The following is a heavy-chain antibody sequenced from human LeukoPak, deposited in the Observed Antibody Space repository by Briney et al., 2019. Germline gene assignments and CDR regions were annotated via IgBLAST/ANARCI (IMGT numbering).Heavy chain of an antibody. D-gene: IGHD2-8*02. CDR1: GFAISTYA. CDR2: LSSGRSP. Sequence: GGSLRLSCAASGFAISTYAMAWVRQAPGKGLEWISSLSSGRSPSYSDSLEGRLTMSSDDARNTLYLQMDNLRGEDTAMYYCARQLGYCAAGTCYFDSWGHGTQVTVSS. J-gene: IGHJ4*01. V-gene: IGHV3-69-1*01. CDR3: ARQLGYCAAGTCYFDS.